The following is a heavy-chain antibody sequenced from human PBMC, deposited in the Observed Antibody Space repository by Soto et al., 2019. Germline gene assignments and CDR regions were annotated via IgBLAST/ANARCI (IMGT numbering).Heavy chain of an antibody. CDR3: ARADYDILTGYSYYGMDV. Sequence: ASVKVSCKASGDTFSSYAISWVRQAPGKGLEWMGKIIPIFGTANYAQKFQGRVTITADESTSTAYMELSSLRSEDTAVYYCARADYDILTGYSYYGMDVWGQGTTVTVSS. CDR1: GDTFSSYA. V-gene: IGHV1-69*13. CDR2: IIPIFGTA. D-gene: IGHD3-9*01. J-gene: IGHJ6*02.